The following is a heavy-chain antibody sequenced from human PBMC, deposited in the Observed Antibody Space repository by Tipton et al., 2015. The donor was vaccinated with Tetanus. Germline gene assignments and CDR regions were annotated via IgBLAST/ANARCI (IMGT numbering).Heavy chain of an antibody. D-gene: IGHD2-21*01. CDR3: ARTPGYFFGMDG. CDR2: IYYSGTT. CDR1: GGPVSSSNW. J-gene: IGHJ6*02. Sequence: LSLTCDVSGGPVSSSNWWSWVRQAPGKGLEWIGEIYYSGTTNYNPSLKSRVTISTDKSKNQVSLRLNSVTAADTAVYFCARTPGYFFGMDGRGQGTAVTVSS. V-gene: IGHV4-4*01.